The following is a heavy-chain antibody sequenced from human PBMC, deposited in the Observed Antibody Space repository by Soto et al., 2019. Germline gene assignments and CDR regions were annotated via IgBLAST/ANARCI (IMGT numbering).Heavy chain of an antibody. J-gene: IGHJ6*03. CDR2: IYYSGST. CDR1: GGSVSSSGYY. D-gene: IGHD6-25*01. V-gene: IGHV4-39*01. CDR3: ARQPADDDYYYYYYMDV. Sequence: SEALPRTGTVSGGSVSSSGYYWGWIRQPPRKGLEWIGSIYYSGSTYYNTSLKSRVTISVDTSKNQFSLKLSSVTAADTAVHYCARQPADDDYYYYYYMDVWGKGTTVTVSS.